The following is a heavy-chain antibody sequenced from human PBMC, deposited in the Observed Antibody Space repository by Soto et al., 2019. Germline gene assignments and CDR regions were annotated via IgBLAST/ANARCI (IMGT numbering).Heavy chain of an antibody. Sequence: PGGSLRLSCAASGFTFSSYGMHWVRQAPGKGLEWVAVIWYDGSNKYYADSVKGRFTISRDNSKNTLYLQMNSLRAEDTAVYYCARALSETPGTYYDFWSGYPNWFDPWGQGTLVTVSS. V-gene: IGHV3-33*01. CDR2: IWYDGSNK. CDR1: GFTFSSYG. D-gene: IGHD3-3*01. CDR3: ARALSETPGTYYDFWSGYPNWFDP. J-gene: IGHJ5*02.